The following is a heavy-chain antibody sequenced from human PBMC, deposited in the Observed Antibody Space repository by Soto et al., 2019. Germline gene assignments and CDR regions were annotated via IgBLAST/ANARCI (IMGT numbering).Heavy chain of an antibody. V-gene: IGHV4-31*03. Sequence: SEPQCHPYTVSGGSISSGGYYWSWISQHPGKGLEWIGYIYYSGSTYYNPSLKSRVTISVDRSKNQFSLKLSSVTAADTAVYYCARGRSTDFYFDYWGQGTLVP. CDR1: GGSISSGGYY. CDR2: IYYSGST. CDR3: ARGRSTDFYFDY. J-gene: IGHJ4*02. D-gene: IGHD2-2*01.